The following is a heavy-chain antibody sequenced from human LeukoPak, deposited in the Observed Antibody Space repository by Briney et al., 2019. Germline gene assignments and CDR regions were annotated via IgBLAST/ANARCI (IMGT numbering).Heavy chain of an antibody. D-gene: IGHD1-7*01. V-gene: IGHV3-23*01. CDR1: GFTFSSYA. CDR3: AKGSITGTTLDY. CDR2: ISGSGGST. J-gene: IGHJ4*02. Sequence: GRSLRLSCAASGFTFSSYALSWVRQAPGKGLEWVSAISGSGGSTYYADSVKGRFTISRDNSKNTLYLQMNSLRAEDTAVYYCAKGSITGTTLDYWGQGTLVTVSS.